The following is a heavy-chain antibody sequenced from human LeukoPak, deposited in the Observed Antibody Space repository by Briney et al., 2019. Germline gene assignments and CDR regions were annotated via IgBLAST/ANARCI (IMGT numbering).Heavy chain of an antibody. V-gene: IGHV4-4*09. D-gene: IGHD3-3*01. CDR1: GGSISSYC. CDR3: ATSYDAKTAPYDL. J-gene: IGHJ5*02. Sequence: PSETLSLTCTVSGGSISSYCWSWVRQPPGKGLEGIGYIYTSGSTDYNPSLKSRVTMSVDTSKNQLSMELRFLTAADTAVYYCATSYDAKTAPYDLWGQGTQVTVSS. CDR2: IYTSGST.